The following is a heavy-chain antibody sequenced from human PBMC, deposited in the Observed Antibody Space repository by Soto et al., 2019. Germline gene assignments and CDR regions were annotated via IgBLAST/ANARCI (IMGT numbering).Heavy chain of an antibody. D-gene: IGHD6-25*01. J-gene: IGHJ4*02. CDR1: GGSISSSSYY. Sequence: PSETLSLTCTVSGGSISSSSYYWGWIRQPPGKGLEWIGSIYYSGSTYYNPSLKSLVTISVDTPNNQCSPTLSSEPAADTALYYCARYDVHNSGFTDYWGKGTVV. CDR3: ARYDVHNSGFTDY. CDR2: IYYSGST. V-gene: IGHV4-39*01.